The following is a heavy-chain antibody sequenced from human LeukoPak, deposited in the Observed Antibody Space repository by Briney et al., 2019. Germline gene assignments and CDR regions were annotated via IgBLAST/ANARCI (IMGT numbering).Heavy chain of an antibody. V-gene: IGHV3-30*18. CDR1: GFTFSDSG. D-gene: IGHD3-10*01. Sequence: GGSLRLSCAASGFTFSDSGIHWVRQAPGKGLEWVAVISYDGRNKHYADSVKGRFTISRDNSKNTLYLQMNSLTAEDTAMYYSAKDAQVRGVINGFDYWGQGTLVTVSS. CDR3: AKDAQVRGVINGFDY. J-gene: IGHJ4*02. CDR2: ISYDGRNK.